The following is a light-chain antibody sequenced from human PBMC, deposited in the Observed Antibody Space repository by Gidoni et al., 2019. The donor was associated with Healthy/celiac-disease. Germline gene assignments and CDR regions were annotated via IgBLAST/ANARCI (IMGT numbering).Light chain of an antibody. V-gene: IGKV1-5*03. CDR1: QSISSW. Sequence: DIQMTQSPSTLSASVGDSVIITCRASQSISSWLSWYQQKPGKAPKLLIYKAYSLESGVPPRFSGSGSGTEFTLTISSLQPDDFATYYCQQYNSYSTFGQGTKVEIK. CDR3: QQYNSYST. J-gene: IGKJ1*01. CDR2: KAY.